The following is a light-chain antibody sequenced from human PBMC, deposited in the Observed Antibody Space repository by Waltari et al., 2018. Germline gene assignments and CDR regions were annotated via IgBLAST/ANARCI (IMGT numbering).Light chain of an antibody. J-gene: IGKJ4*01. CDR3: QQYDNLPT. V-gene: IGKV1-33*01. CDR1: QDISNY. CDR2: DAS. Sequence: DIQMTQSPSSLSASVGDRVTITCQASQDISNYINSYQQKPGKAPKLLIYDASNLETGVPSRFSGSGSGTDFTLTISSLQPEDIATYYCQQYDNLPTFGGGTKVEIK.